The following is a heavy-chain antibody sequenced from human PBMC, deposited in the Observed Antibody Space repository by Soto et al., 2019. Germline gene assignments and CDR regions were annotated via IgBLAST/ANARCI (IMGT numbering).Heavy chain of an antibody. D-gene: IGHD2-21*01. J-gene: IGHJ5*02. CDR3: AKVIVVGGTNWFDP. V-gene: IGHV1-2*02. CDR1: GYTFTAYY. Sequence: ASVKVSCKPSGYTFTAYYIHWVRQAPGQGLECMGWIDPRSGGTNYAQKFQGRVIMTRDTSINTAYMELSRLTSDDTAVYYCAKVIVVGGTNWFDPWGQGTLVTVSS. CDR2: IDPRSGGT.